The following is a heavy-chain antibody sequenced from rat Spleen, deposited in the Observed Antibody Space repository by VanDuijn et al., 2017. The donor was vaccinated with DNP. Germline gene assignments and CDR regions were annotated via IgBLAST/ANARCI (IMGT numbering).Heavy chain of an antibody. J-gene: IGHJ3*01. CDR1: GLTFSNYG. V-gene: IGHV5-19*01. CDR3: SSGGPDMIQGNWFAY. CDR2: ISYDGGAT. Sequence: EVQLVESGGGLVQPGRSLKLSCAASGLTFSNYGMHWIRQAPTKGLEWVASISYDGGATYYRDSVKGRFTISKDNTKSTLYLQMNNLRSEDTAMYYCSSGGPDMIQGNWFAYWGQGTLVTVSS. D-gene: IGHD2-3*01.